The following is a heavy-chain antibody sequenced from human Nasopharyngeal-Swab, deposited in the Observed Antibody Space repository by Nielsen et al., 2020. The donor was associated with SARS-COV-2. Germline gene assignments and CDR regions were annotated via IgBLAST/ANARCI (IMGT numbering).Heavy chain of an antibody. V-gene: IGHV4-39*01. CDR3: ARRRCTSINCYFNFDY. Sequence: SETLSLTCTVSGGSISSSRYYWVWIRQPPGKGLEWIGSIYYSGSTFYNPSLKSRVTISLDTSQNQFSLKLSSETAADTSVYYCARRRCTSINCYFNFDYWGQGALVTVSS. CDR1: GGSISSSRYY. D-gene: IGHD2-2*01. J-gene: IGHJ4*02. CDR2: IYYSGST.